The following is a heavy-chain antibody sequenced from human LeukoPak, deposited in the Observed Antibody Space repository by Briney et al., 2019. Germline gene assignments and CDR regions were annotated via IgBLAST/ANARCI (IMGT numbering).Heavy chain of an antibody. V-gene: IGHV3-21*01. CDR2: IRGDSTET. Sequence: AGGSLRLSCEGSGFTFSSYSMIWVRQAPGKGLEWVSSIRGDSTETRHADSLMGRFTISRDNAKKSLYLQMNSLRAEDTAVYYCARGHFGVVLDYWGQGTLVTVSS. J-gene: IGHJ4*02. CDR1: GFTFSSYS. CDR3: ARGHFGVVLDY. D-gene: IGHD3-3*01.